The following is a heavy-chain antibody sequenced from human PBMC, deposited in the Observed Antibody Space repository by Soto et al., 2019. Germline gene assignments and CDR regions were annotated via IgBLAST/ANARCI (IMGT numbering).Heavy chain of an antibody. CDR2: IIPFIGTA. J-gene: IGHJ6*02. D-gene: IGHD4-4*01. V-gene: IGHV1-69*18. CDR1: GGTFSSYA. Sequence: QVQLVQSGAEVKKPGSSVTVSCKASGGTFSSYAISWVRQAPGQGLEWMGRIIPFIGTANYAQKFQGSVTTPADESTTTAYMDLTSLTSEDTAVYYCARVVMTTVPASYYYGMDVWGQGTTVTVSS. CDR3: ARVVMTTVPASYYYGMDV.